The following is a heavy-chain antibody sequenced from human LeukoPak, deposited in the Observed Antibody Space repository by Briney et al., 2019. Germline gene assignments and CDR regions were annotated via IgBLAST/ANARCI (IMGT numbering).Heavy chain of an antibody. J-gene: IGHJ4*02. CDR1: GGTFSSYA. Sequence: GASVKVSCKASGGTFSSYAISWVRQAPGQGLEWMGRIIPILGIANYAQKFQGRVTITADKSTSTAYMELSGLRSEDTAVYYCARDTYYYDSSGLDYWGQGTLVTVSS. CDR3: ARDTYYYDSSGLDY. V-gene: IGHV1-69*04. CDR2: IIPILGIA. D-gene: IGHD3-22*01.